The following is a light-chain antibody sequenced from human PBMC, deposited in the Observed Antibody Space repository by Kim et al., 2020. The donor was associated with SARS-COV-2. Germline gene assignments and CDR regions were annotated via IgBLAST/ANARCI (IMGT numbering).Light chain of an antibody. CDR3: QMYYNWPRT. V-gene: IGKV3D-15*01. Sequence: ERVLTQSPATLSVSPEERVTLSSRASQYISSNLAWYQHKPGQAPRLLIHGASTRATGIPARFSGSGSGTDFTLTISSLQSEDFAVYYCQMYYNWPRTFRQGTKVHIK. CDR2: GAS. J-gene: IGKJ1*01. CDR1: QYISSN.